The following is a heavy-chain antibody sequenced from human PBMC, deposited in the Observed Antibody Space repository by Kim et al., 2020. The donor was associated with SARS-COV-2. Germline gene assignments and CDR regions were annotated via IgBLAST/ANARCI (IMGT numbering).Heavy chain of an antibody. V-gene: IGHV1-69*01. Sequence: FKGRVTITADESTSTAYMELSSLRSEDTAVYYCARDSWEYSSSWYSTFDYWGQGTLVTVSS. J-gene: IGHJ4*02. CDR3: ARDSWEYSSSWYSTFDY. D-gene: IGHD6-13*01.